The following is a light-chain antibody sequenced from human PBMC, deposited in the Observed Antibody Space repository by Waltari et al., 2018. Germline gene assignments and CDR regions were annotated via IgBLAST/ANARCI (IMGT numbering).Light chain of an antibody. J-gene: IGLJ3*02. V-gene: IGLV1-51*01. Sequence: QSVLTQPPSVSAAPGQKVTISCSGSTPNLGNNYVSWYQQFPGTAPKLLIYEDNRRPSGIPDRFSGSKSGASATLGITGLQTGDEANYYCGTWDSSLGIGVLGGGTRVTVL. CDR1: TPNLGNNY. CDR3: GTWDSSLGIGV. CDR2: EDN.